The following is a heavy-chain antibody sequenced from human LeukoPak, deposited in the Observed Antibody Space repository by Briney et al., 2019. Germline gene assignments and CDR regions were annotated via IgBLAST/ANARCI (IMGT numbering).Heavy chain of an antibody. Sequence: ASVTVSCKASGYTFTKYGISWVRQAPGQGLEWMGWISTNSDIRTYAQTLQGRFTMTTDTATTTAYMELNNLTFDDTAVYYCARDWDAMNNCFDPWGQGTPVTVSS. J-gene: IGHJ5*02. D-gene: IGHD1-26*01. CDR1: GYTFTKYG. CDR3: ARDWDAMNNCFDP. V-gene: IGHV1-18*01. CDR2: ISTNSDIR.